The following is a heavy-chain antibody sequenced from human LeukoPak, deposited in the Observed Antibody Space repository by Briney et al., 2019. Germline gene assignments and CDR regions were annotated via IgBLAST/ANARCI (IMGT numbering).Heavy chain of an antibody. CDR2: IKEDGTET. D-gene: IGHD3-16*01. CDR1: GFMFSSNW. V-gene: IGHV3-7*01. CDR3: ARDAFTRWYFDY. J-gene: IGHJ4*02. Sequence: PGGSLRLSCAASGFMFSSNWMSWVRLAPGKGLEWVANIKEDGTETYYVDSVKGRFTISRDNAKNSLYLQMNSLRAEDTAVYYCARDAFTRWYFDYWGQGTLVTVSS.